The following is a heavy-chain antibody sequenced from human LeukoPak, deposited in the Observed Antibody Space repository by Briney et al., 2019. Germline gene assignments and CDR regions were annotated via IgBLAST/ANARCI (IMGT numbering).Heavy chain of an antibody. CDR3: ARGSLVRYYGSGTYRIRAGFDY. V-gene: IGHV3-48*03. J-gene: IGHJ4*02. Sequence: GGSLRPSCAASGFTFSSYEMNWVRQAPGKGLEWVSYISGSGNNIYYADSVKGLFTISRDNAKNSLYLQMNSLRAEDAAVYYCARGSLVRYYGSGTYRIRAGFDYWGQGTLVTVSS. CDR2: ISGSGNNI. CDR1: GFTFSSYE. D-gene: IGHD3-10*01.